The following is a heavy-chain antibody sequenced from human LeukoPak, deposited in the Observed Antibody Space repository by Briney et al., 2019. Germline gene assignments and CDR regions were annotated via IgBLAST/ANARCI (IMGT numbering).Heavy chain of an antibody. CDR2: ISYDGSNK. CDR3: AKDETYNDYVYFDY. V-gene: IGHV3-30*18. CDR1: GFTFSSYG. D-gene: IGHD3-16*01. J-gene: IGHJ4*02. Sequence: PGGSLRLSCAASGFTFSSYGMHWVRQAPGKGLEWVAVISYDGSNKYYADSVKGRFTISRDNSKNTLYLQMNSLRAEDTAVYYCAKDETYNDYVYFDYWGQGTLVTVSS.